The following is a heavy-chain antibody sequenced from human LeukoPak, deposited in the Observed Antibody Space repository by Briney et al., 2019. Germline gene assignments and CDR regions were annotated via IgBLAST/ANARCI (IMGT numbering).Heavy chain of an antibody. CDR2: IYYSGST. J-gene: IGHJ4*02. Sequence: SETLSLTCTVSGGFISSSSYYWGWIRQPPGKGLEWIGSIYYSGSTYYNPSLKSRVTISADTSKNQFSLKLSSVPAADTAVYYCARHAGLLWLRPPFAYWGQGTLVTVSS. V-gene: IGHV4-39*01. D-gene: IGHD3-10*01. CDR3: ARHAGLLWLRPPFAY. CDR1: GGFISSSSYY.